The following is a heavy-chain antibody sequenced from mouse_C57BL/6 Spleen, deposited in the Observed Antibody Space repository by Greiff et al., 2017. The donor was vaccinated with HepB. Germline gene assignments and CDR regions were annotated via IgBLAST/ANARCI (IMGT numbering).Heavy chain of an antibody. J-gene: IGHJ2*01. V-gene: IGHV1-15*01. CDR3: TRSVYYYGSSLYYFDY. Sequence: QVTLKVSGAELVRPGASVTLSCKASGYTFTDYEMHWVKQTPVHGLEWIGAIDPETGGTAYNQKFKGKAILTADKSSSTAYMELRSLTSEDSAVYYCTRSVYYYGSSLYYFDYWGQGTTLTVSS. D-gene: IGHD1-1*01. CDR1: GYTFTDYE. CDR2: IDPETGGT.